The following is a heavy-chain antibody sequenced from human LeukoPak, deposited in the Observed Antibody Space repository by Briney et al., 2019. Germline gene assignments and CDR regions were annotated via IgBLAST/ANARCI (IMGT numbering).Heavy chain of an antibody. V-gene: IGHV4-59*01. J-gene: IGHJ4*02. D-gene: IGHD2-15*01. CDR3: ARVRRVVAATKEASGFFDY. CDR2: IYYSGST. Sequence: SETLSLTCTVSGGSISSYYWSWIRQPPGKGLEWIGYIYYSGSTNYNPSLKSRVTISVDTSKNQFSLKLSSVTAADTAVYYCARVRRVVAATKEASGFFDYWGQGTLVTVSS. CDR1: GGSISSYY.